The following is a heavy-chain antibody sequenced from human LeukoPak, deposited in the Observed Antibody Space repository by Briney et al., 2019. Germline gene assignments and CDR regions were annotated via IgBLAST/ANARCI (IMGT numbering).Heavy chain of an antibody. V-gene: IGHV1-8*01. Sequence: ASVTVSCKASGYTFTSYDINWVRQATGQGLEWMGWMNPNSGNTGYAQKFQGRVTMTRNTSISTAYMELSSLRSEDTAVYYCARRPHSSSWYWDYYYGMDVWGQGTTVTVSS. CDR3: ARRPHSSSWYWDYYYGMDV. J-gene: IGHJ6*02. D-gene: IGHD6-13*01. CDR1: GYTFTSYD. CDR2: MNPNSGNT.